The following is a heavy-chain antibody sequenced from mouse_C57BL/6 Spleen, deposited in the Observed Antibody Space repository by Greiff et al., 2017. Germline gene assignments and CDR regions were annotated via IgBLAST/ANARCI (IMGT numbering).Heavy chain of an antibody. D-gene: IGHD2-4*01. CDR3: ARHGPYDYDYVPYFDY. J-gene: IGHJ2*01. Sequence: VQLQQSGAELVKPGASVKLSCKASGYTFTEYTIHWVKQRSGQGLEWIGWFYPGSGSIKYNEKFKDKATLTADKSSSTVYMALSRLTSEDSAVYFCARHGPYDYDYVPYFDYWGQGTTLTVSS. V-gene: IGHV1-62-2*01. CDR1: GYTFTEYT. CDR2: FYPGSGSI.